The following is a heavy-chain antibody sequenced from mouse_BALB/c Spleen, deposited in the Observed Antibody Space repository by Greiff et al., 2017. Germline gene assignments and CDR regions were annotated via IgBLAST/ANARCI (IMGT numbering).Heavy chain of an antibody. D-gene: IGHD1-1*01. CDR3: AIIYYYGSSYFDY. V-gene: IGHV3-8*02. CDR2: ISYSGST. CDR1: GDSITSGY. J-gene: IGHJ2*01. Sequence: EVQLQESGPSLVKPSQTLSLTCSVTGDSITSGYWNWIRKFPGNKLEYMGYISYSGSTYYNPSLKSRISITRDTSKNQYYLQLNSVTTEDTATYYCAIIYYYGSSYFDYWGQGTTLTVSS.